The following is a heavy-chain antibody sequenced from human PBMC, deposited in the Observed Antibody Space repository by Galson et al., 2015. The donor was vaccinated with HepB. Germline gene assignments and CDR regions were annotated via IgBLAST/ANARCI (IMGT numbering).Heavy chain of an antibody. D-gene: IGHD6-13*01. CDR3: ARFQYGSTWTSDGDDYATDV. CDR2: IYPGDSDT. J-gene: IGHJ6*02. CDR1: GYSFTGYW. Sequence: QSGAEVKKPGESLKISCETSGYSFTGYWIGWVRQMPGKGLEWMGIIYPGDSDTRYSPSFQGQVTMSIDRSISTAYLHWSSLKASDTAIYYCARFQYGSTWTSDGDDYATDVWGQGTAVTVSS. V-gene: IGHV5-51*03.